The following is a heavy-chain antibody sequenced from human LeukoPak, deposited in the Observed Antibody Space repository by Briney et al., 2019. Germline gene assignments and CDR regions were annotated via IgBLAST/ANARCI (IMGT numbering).Heavy chain of an antibody. J-gene: IGHJ4*02. CDR2: ISGSGGST. CDR1: GFTFSSYA. CDR3: AKSGVLQWLVPYYFDY. D-gene: IGHD6-19*01. Sequence: GGSLRLSCAASGFTFSSYAMSWVRQAPGKGLEWVSAISGSGGSTYYADSVKGRFTIPRDNSKNTLYLQMNSLRAEDTAVYYCAKSGVLQWLVPYYFDYWGQGTLVTVSS. V-gene: IGHV3-23*01.